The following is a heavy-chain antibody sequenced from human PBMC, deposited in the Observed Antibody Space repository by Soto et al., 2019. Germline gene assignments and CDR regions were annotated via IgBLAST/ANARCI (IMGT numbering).Heavy chain of an antibody. Sequence: GAYLKISCKGSGSSFTNYWIGWVRQMPGKGLEWRGIIYPGDSHAIYSPSFQCQVTMSADKSISTAYLQWSSLKATATAMYYCARPYSGGPNDPFDVWGQGTMVAVS. CDR1: GSSFTNYW. J-gene: IGHJ3*01. V-gene: IGHV5-51*01. CDR3: ARPYSGGPNDPFDV. D-gene: IGHD1-26*01. CDR2: IYPGDSHA.